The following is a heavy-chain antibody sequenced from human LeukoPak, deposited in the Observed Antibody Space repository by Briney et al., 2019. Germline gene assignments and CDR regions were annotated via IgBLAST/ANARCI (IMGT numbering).Heavy chain of an antibody. J-gene: IGHJ4*02. CDR3: ARDGAGMTGTGLDY. CDR2: IYYSGST. V-gene: IGHV4-59*01. CDR1: GGSISSYY. D-gene: IGHD3-9*01. Sequence: KASETLSLTCTVSGGSISSYYWSWIRQPPGKGLEWIGYIYYSGSTNYNPSLKSRVTISVDTSKNQFSLKLSSVTAADTAVYYCARDGAGMTGTGLDYWGQGILATVSS.